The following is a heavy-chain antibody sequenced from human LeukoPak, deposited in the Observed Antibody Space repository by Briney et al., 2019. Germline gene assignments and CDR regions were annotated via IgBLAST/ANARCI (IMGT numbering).Heavy chain of an antibody. V-gene: IGHV3-43D*03. J-gene: IGHJ4*02. CDR1: GFTFDDYA. CDR2: ISWDGGST. D-gene: IGHD3-16*01. Sequence: GGSLRLSCAASGFTFDDYAMHWDRQAPGKGLEWVSLISWDGGSTYYADSVKGRFTISRDNSKNSLYLQMNSLRAEDTALYYCAKEGESNFDYWGQGTLVTVSS. CDR3: AKEGESNFDY.